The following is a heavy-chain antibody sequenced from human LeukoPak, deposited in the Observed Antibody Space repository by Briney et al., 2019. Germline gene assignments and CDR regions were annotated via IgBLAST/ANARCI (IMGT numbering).Heavy chain of an antibody. D-gene: IGHD3-16*01. CDR1: GGSIRSHY. CDR2: IYTSGST. J-gene: IGHJ4*02. Sequence: PSETLSLTCTVSGGSIRSHYWHWIRQPAGMGLEWIGRIYTSGSTNYNPSLKSRVTMSVDTSKNQFSLKLTSVTAADTAVYYCARVGMRTYDYVWGSYGDYWGQGTLVTVSS. V-gene: IGHV4-4*07. CDR3: ARVGMRTYDYVWGSYGDY.